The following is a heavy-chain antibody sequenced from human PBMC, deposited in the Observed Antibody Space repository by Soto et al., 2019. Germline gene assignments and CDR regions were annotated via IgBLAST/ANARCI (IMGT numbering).Heavy chain of an antibody. V-gene: IGHV3-23*01. CDR1: GFTFSSYA. D-gene: IGHD3-22*01. CDR2: ISGSGGST. J-gene: IGHJ4*02. Sequence: GGSLRLSCAASGFTFSSYAMSWVRQAPGKGLEWVSAISGSGGSTYYADSVKGRFTISRDNSKNTLYLQMNSLRAEDTAVYSCAKADMIVVVIAPVYFDYWGQGTLVTVSS. CDR3: AKADMIVVVIAPVYFDY.